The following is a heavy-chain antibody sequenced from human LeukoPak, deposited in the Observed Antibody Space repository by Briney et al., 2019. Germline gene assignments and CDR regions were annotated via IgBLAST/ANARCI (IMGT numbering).Heavy chain of an antibody. J-gene: IGHJ6*02. CDR3: ARATRVAARKLAYYYGMDV. CDR2: ISGSGGST. V-gene: IGHV3-23*01. Sequence: QTGGSLRLSCAASGVTFSSYAMSWVRQAPGKGLEWVSAISGSGGSTYYADSVKGRFTISRDNSKNTLYLQMNSLRAEDTAVYYCARATRVAARKLAYYYGMDVWGQGTTVTVSS. CDR1: GVTFSSYA. D-gene: IGHD6-6*01.